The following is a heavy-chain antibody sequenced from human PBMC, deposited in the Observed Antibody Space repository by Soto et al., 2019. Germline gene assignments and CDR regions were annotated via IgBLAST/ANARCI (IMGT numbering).Heavy chain of an antibody. Sequence: GGSLRLSCAASGFTFSSYGMHWVRQAPGKGLEWVAVISYDGSNKYYADSVKGRFTISRDNSKNTLYLQMNSLRAEDTAVYYGAKGSDGSGSVYYYYYGMDVWGQGTTVTVSS. V-gene: IGHV3-30*18. J-gene: IGHJ6*02. CDR1: GFTFSSYG. CDR3: AKGSDGSGSVYYYYYGMDV. CDR2: ISYDGSNK. D-gene: IGHD3-10*01.